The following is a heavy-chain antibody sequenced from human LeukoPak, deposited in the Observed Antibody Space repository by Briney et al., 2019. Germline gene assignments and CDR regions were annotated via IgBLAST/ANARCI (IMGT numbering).Heavy chain of an antibody. D-gene: IGHD3-16*01. Sequence: GGSLRLSCAASGFNVSRNYMTWVRQAPGKGLEWVASINHNGNVNYYVDSVKGRFTISRDNAKNSLYLQMSNLRAEDTAVYFCARGGGLDVWGQGATVTVSS. CDR1: GFNVSRNY. V-gene: IGHV3-7*03. CDR3: ARGGGLDV. J-gene: IGHJ6*02. CDR2: INHNGNVN.